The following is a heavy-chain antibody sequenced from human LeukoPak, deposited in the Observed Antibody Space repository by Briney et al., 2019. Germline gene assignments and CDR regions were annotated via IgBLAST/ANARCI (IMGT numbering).Heavy chain of an antibody. J-gene: IGHJ6*03. CDR3: ARGLRFIQGPGYYYMDV. Sequence: SETLSLTCAVYGGSFNAYYWTWIRQTPGKGLEWIGEINHSGNTDYNPSLESRVTISADTSKNQFSLNLGSVTAADTAIYYCARGLRFIQGPGYYYMDVWGKGTTVTVSS. V-gene: IGHV4-34*01. CDR2: INHSGNT. D-gene: IGHD3-16*02. CDR1: GGSFNAYY.